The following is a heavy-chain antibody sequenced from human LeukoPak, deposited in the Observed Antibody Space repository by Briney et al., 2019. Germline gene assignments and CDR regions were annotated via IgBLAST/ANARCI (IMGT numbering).Heavy chain of an antibody. V-gene: IGHV1-2*02. J-gene: IGHJ6*03. CDR2: INPNSGGT. CDR1: GYTFTDYY. Sequence: ASVKVSCKASGYTFTDYYMHWVRPAPGQGLEWMGGINPNSGGTNYAQKLQGRVTMTRENSKSTPYMQMSSQRSDDSAVYYCARGVSGAYYYYDMDVWGKGTTVTVSS. CDR3: ARGVSGAYYYYDMDV. D-gene: IGHD1-26*01.